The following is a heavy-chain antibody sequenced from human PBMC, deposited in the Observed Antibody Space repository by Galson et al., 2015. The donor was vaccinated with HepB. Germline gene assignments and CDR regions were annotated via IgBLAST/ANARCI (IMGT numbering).Heavy chain of an antibody. CDR1: GFTFSNYA. V-gene: IGHV3-23*01. Sequence: SLRLSCAASGFTFSNYAMTWVRQAPGKGLEWVSFISKSDGITSYADSVKGRFTISRDNSKNTLYLQMNSLRAEDTAIYYCAKKYYNLFGPWGQGTLVTVSS. CDR3: AKKYYNLFGP. CDR2: ISKSDGIT. D-gene: IGHD3-3*01. J-gene: IGHJ5*02.